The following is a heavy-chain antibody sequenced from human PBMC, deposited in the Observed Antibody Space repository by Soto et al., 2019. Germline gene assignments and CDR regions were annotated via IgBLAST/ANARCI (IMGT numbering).Heavy chain of an antibody. D-gene: IGHD1-26*01. Sequence: SETLSLTCRVSGASVSSETHFWTWIRQPPGKGLEWIGYVYRSGTTNSNPALKSRVTVSVDKSKSQFSLRLNSVTAADTAVYYCAREDMSGTYYFDYWGPGTQVTVSS. CDR1: GASVSSETHF. J-gene: IGHJ4*02. CDR2: VYRSGTT. V-gene: IGHV4-61*01. CDR3: AREDMSGTYYFDY.